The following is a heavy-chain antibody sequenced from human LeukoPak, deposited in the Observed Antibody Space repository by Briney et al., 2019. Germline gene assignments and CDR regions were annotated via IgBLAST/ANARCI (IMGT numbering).Heavy chain of an antibody. J-gene: IGHJ6*02. CDR1: GGSITYYY. V-gene: IGHV4-59*04. CDR2: IYYSGNT. D-gene: IGHD3-9*01. Sequence: PSETLSLTCTVSGGSITYYYWSWIRQTPGKGLEWIGSIYYSGNTYYNLSLKSRVTISVDTSKNQFSLKLSSVTAADTAVYYCARHSPGYYYYGMDVWGQGTTVTVSS. CDR3: ARHSPGYYYYGMDV.